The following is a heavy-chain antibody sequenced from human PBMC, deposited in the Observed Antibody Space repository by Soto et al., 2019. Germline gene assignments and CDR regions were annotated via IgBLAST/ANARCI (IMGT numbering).Heavy chain of an antibody. V-gene: IGHV4-39*01. CDR2: ISHSGST. D-gene: IGHD3-3*01. CDR1: CGSIISGRHS. CDR3: ARQGEYDFWSGYWAGYYYGMDV. J-gene: IGHJ6*02. Sequence: SETLSLTCSVSCGSIISGRHSCGCICRPPGKLLDWIGYISHSGSTYYNPSLKSRVTISVDTSKNQFSLKLSSVTAADTAVYYCARQGEYDFWSGYWAGYYYGMDVWGQGTTVTVSS.